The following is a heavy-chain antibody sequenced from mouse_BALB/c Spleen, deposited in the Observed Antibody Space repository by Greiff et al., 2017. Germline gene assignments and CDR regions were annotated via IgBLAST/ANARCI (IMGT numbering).Heavy chain of an antibody. CDR3: VHYYGSSYYAMDY. J-gene: IGHJ4*01. V-gene: IGHV1-54*01. CDR2: INPGSGGT. D-gene: IGHD1-1*01. Sequence: QVQLQQSGAELVRPGTSVKVSCKASGYAFTNYLIEWVKQRPGQGLEWIGVINPGSGGTNYNEKFKGKATLTADKSSSTAYMQLSSLTSDDSAVYFCVHYYGSSYYAMDYWGQGTSVTVSS. CDR1: GYAFTNYL.